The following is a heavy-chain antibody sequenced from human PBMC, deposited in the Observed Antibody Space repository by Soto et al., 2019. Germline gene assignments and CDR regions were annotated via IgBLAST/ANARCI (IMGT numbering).Heavy chain of an antibody. J-gene: IGHJ4*02. CDR3: ARRTGTAPRFDY. D-gene: IGHD1-7*01. CDR1: GFTFSDFE. CDR2: ISYDGSNQ. Sequence: QVQLVESGGGVVQPGRSLRLSCSASGFTFSDFEMYWVRQAPGKGLDWVSFISYDGSNQYYAGSVKGRFTVSRDNSKNTVFLLMNSLRAEDTAVYFCARRTGTAPRFDYWGQGTLVTVSS. V-gene: IGHV3-30-3*01.